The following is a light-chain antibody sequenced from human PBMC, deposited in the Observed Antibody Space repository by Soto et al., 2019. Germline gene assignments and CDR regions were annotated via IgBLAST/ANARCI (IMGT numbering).Light chain of an antibody. CDR1: QSVRSN. CDR3: QQRSNWPPWT. J-gene: IGKJ1*01. Sequence: EIVMTQFPATLSVSPGERATLSCRASQSVRSNLAWYQQKPGQAPRLLIFAASTRATVIPARFRGSGSGTEFTLTISDLQSEDFAVYYCQQRSNWPPWTFGQGTKVDIK. V-gene: IGKV3-15*01. CDR2: AAS.